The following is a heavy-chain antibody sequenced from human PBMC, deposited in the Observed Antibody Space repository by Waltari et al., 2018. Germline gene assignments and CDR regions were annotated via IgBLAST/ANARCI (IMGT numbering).Heavy chain of an antibody. J-gene: IGHJ5*02. CDR2: ISDSGST. V-gene: IGHV4-30-4*01. D-gene: IGHD3-16*01. CDR3: AREIYTTNWFDP. Sequence: QVQLQESGPGLVKPSQTLSLTCTVSGGSITCSDYYWSWIRQSPGKGLEWIGYISDSGSTYYNSSLKSRVTMSMDTSRNQFSLRLTSVTDADTAVYYCAREIYTTNWFDPWGQGSLVTVSS. CDR1: GGSITCSDYY.